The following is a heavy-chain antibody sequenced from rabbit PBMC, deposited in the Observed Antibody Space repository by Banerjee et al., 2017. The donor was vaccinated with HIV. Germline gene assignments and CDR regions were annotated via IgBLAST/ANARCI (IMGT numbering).Heavy chain of an antibody. V-gene: IGHV1S7*01. Sequence: QLKESGGGLVQPGGSLKLSCKASGFDFSSYYMSWVRQAPGKGLEWIGYIDPVFGSAYYASWVNGRFSISRENTQNTVSLQLNSLTAADTATYFCARAVGFPGTGYDYFNLWGPGTLVTVS. J-gene: IGHJ4*01. CDR1: GFDFSSYY. D-gene: IGHD8-1*01. CDR3: ARAVGFPGTGYDYFNL. CDR2: IDPVFGSA.